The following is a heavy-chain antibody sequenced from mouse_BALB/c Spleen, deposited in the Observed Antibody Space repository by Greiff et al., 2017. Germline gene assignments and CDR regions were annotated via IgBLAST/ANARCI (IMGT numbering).Heavy chain of an antibody. CDR1: GFTFSSYG. V-gene: IGHV5-6-3*01. Sequence: EVKVVESGGGLVQPGGSLKLSCAASGFTFSSYGMSWVRQTPDKRLELVATINSNGGSTYYPDSVKGRFTISRDNAKNTLYLQMSSLKSEDTAMYYCARDYYGSSYNAMDYWGQGTSVTVSS. CDR2: INSNGGST. D-gene: IGHD1-1*01. J-gene: IGHJ4*01. CDR3: ARDYYGSSYNAMDY.